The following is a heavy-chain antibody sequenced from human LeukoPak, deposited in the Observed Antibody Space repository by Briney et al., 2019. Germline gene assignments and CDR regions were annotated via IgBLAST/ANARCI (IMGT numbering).Heavy chain of an antibody. CDR2: IYYSGST. J-gene: IGHJ1*01. CDR3: ARSEMYYYDSSGYYPKYFQH. CDR1: GGSISSYH. V-gene: IGHV4-59*01. D-gene: IGHD3-22*01. Sequence: SETLSLTCTASGGSISSYHWSWIRQPPGKGLEWIGYIYYSGSTNYNPSLKSRVTISVDTSKNQFSLKLSSVTAADTAVYYCARSEMYYYDSSGYYPKYFQHWGQGTLVTVSS.